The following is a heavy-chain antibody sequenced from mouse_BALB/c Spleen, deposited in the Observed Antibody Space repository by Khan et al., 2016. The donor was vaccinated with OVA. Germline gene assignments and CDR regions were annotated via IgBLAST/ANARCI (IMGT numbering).Heavy chain of an antibody. D-gene: IGHD1-1*01. V-gene: IGHV1S136*01. Sequence: EVQLQQSGPELVKPGASVKMSCKASGYTFTSYVMHWVKQKPGLGLEWIGYIYPFNDDTQYNEKFKGKATLTSDKSSSTAYMELSSLTSEDSAVYYCAPVGNYYVSFAYWGQGTLVTVSA. CDR2: IYPFNDDT. CDR1: GYTFTSYV. J-gene: IGHJ3*01. CDR3: APVGNYYVSFAY.